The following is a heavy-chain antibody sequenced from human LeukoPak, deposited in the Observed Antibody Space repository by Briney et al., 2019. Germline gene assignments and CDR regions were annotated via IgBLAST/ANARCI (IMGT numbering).Heavy chain of an antibody. CDR2: IYYSGST. D-gene: IGHD5-24*01. CDR3: ARHRFRRDGTFDY. Sequence: SETLSLTCTVSGYSVSSSFYWGWIRQPPGKGLEWIGSIYYSGSTYYNPSLKSRVTISVDTSKNQFSLKLSSVTAADTAVYYCARHRFRRDGTFDYWGQGTLVTVSS. V-gene: IGHV4-38-2*02. CDR1: GYSVSSSFY. J-gene: IGHJ4*02.